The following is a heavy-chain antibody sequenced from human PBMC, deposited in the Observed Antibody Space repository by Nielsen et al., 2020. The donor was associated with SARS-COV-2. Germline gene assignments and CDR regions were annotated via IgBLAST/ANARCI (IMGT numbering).Heavy chain of an antibody. CDR2: IRSKANSYAT. J-gene: IGHJ4*02. V-gene: IGHV3-73*01. CDR1: GFTFSGSA. D-gene: IGHD1-26*01. CDR3: TRQFLQVGASAGY. Sequence: GGSLRLSCSASGFTFSGSAMHWVRQASGKGLEWVGRIRSKANSYATAYAASVKGRFTISRDDSKNTAYLQMNSLKTEDTAVYYCTRQFLQVGASAGYWGQGTLVTVSS.